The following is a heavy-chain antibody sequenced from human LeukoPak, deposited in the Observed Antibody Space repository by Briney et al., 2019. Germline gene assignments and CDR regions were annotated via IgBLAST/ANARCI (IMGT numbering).Heavy chain of an antibody. V-gene: IGHV3-7*01. D-gene: IGHD6-19*01. Sequence: PGGSLRLSCAASGFTFSRYWMTWVRQAPGKGLEWLANIKEDGSDKYYVDSVEGRFTISRDNAKNSLYLQMNSLRAEDTAAYYCARDHAMAVAGLIDYWGQGTLVTVSS. J-gene: IGHJ4*02. CDR2: IKEDGSDK. CDR1: GFTFSRYW. CDR3: ARDHAMAVAGLIDY.